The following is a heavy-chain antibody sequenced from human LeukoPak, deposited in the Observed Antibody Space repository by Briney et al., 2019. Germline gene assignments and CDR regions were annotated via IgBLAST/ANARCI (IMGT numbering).Heavy chain of an antibody. CDR2: ISGSTSYI. D-gene: IGHD6-13*01. CDR1: GFTFSNYS. Sequence: GGSLRLSCAASGFTFSNYSMNWVRRAPGKGLEWVSSISGSTSYIYYADSVKGRFTISRDNAKNSLYLQMNSLRAEDTALYYCARIAAAGTNYYYYMDVWGKGTTVTVSS. V-gene: IGHV3-21*04. J-gene: IGHJ6*03. CDR3: ARIAAAGTNYYYYMDV.